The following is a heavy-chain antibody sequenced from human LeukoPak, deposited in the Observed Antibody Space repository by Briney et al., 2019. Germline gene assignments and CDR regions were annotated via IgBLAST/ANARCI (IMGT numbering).Heavy chain of an antibody. V-gene: IGHV3-23*01. D-gene: IGHD3-22*01. J-gene: IGHJ4*02. Sequence: GGSLRLSCAVSGITLSNYGMSWVRQAPGKGLEWVAGISGSGGRTNYADSVEGRFTISRDNPKNTLYLQMNSLRVEDTAVYFCAKRGVVIRVILVGFHKEAYYFDSWGQGALVTVSS. CDR1: GITLSNYG. CDR3: AKRGVVIRVILVGFHKEAYYFDS. CDR2: ISGSGGRT.